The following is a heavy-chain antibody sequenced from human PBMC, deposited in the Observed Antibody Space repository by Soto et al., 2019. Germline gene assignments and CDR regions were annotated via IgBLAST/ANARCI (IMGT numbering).Heavy chain of an antibody. CDR1: GFIFSSYG. J-gene: IGHJ5*02. Sequence: GWSRRLSCAASGFIFSSYGMHWVRQAPGKGLEWVAGIWYDGSNTFYSDAVKGRFSISRDNSKNTVDLQMNSLRAEDTAVYYCAKSIAVAHGWLDPWVQGIQVT. V-gene: IGHV3-33*06. CDR2: IWYDGSNT. CDR3: AKSIAVAHGWLDP. D-gene: IGHD6-19*01.